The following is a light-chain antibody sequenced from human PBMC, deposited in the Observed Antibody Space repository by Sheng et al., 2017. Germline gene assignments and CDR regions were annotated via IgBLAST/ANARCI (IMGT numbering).Light chain of an antibody. V-gene: IGKV3-20*01. CDR2: GAS. CDR1: QSVSSSF. CDR3: QQYGSSPLIS. J-gene: IGKJ5*01. Sequence: EILLTQSPGTLSLSPGQRATLSCRASQSVSSSFLAWYQQKPGLAPRLLISGASSRASGIPDRFSGSGSGTDFTLTINRLEPEDFAVYYCQQYGSSPLISFGQGTRLEIK.